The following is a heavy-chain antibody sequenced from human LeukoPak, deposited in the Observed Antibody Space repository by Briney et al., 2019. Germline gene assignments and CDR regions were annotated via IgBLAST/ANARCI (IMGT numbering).Heavy chain of an antibody. CDR1: GVTFSSYA. D-gene: IGHD2-2*01. CDR2: ISGSGGIT. Sequence: AGGSLRLSCAPSGVTFSSYAMSCVRQAPGKGLGWVSAISGSGGITYYADSVKGRFTISRDNSKNTLYLQMNSLRAEDTAVYYCAKGPAGIYYYYYMDVWGKGTTVTVSS. CDR3: AKGPAGIYYYYYMDV. V-gene: IGHV3-23*01. J-gene: IGHJ6*03.